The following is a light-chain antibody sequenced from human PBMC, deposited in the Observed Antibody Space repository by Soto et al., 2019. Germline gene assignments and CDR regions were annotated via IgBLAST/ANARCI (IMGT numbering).Light chain of an antibody. Sequence: VMTQSPATLSVSPGERATLSCRASQSVSSYLAWYQQKPGQAPRLLISDASTRATGIPARFNGSGSGTEFTLAISSLQSEDFAIYYCHQYNTWPLTFGGGTKVDIK. V-gene: IGKV3-15*01. CDR2: DAS. CDR3: HQYNTWPLT. CDR1: QSVSSY. J-gene: IGKJ4*01.